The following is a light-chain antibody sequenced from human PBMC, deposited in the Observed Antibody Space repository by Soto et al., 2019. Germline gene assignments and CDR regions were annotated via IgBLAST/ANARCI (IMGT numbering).Light chain of an antibody. J-gene: IGLJ1*01. V-gene: IGLV2-14*01. Sequence: QSVLTQPASESGSPGQSITISCTGTSSDVGGYNYVSWYQQHPGKAPKLMIYDVSNRPSGVSNRFSGSKSGNTASLTISGLQAEDEADYYCSSYTRSSATLYVFGTGTKLTVL. CDR2: DVS. CDR1: SSDVGGYNY. CDR3: SSYTRSSATLYV.